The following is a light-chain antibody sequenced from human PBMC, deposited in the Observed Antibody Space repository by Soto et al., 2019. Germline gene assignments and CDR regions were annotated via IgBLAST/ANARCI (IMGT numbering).Light chain of an antibody. CDR2: GAS. CDR3: QQYNNWPIT. V-gene: IGKV3-15*01. CDR1: QSNGSN. Sequence: EIVMTQSPATLSVSPGERATLSCRASQSNGSNLAWYQQKPGQSPRLLIYGASTRATGLPARFSGSGSGTEFTLTISSLQSEDFALYYCQQYNNWPITFGQGTRLEIK. J-gene: IGKJ5*01.